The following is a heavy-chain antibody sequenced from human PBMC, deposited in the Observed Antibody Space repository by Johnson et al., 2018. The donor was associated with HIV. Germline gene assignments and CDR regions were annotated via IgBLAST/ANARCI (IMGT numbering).Heavy chain of an antibody. CDR1: GFAFSGSA. CDR3: ARGPLELDAFDI. V-gene: IGHV3-73*01. J-gene: IGHJ3*02. D-gene: IGHD1-7*01. CDR2: IRTQVNGYAT. Sequence: EVQLVESGGGLVQPGGSLQLSCAASGFAFSGSAMHWVRQASGKGLEWVGRIRTQVNGYATTYGASLKGRFTISRDNSKNTLYLQMNSLRAEDTAVYYCARGPLELDAFDIWGQGTMVTVSS.